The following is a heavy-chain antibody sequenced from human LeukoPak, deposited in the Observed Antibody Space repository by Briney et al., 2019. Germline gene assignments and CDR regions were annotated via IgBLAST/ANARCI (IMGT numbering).Heavy chain of an antibody. V-gene: IGHV4-34*01. J-gene: IGHJ3*02. D-gene: IGHD3-9*01. CDR1: GGSFSGYY. Sequence: SETLSLTCAVYGGSFSGYYWSWIRQPPGKGLEWIGEINHSGSTYYNPSLKSRVTISVDTSKNQFSLKLSSVTAADTAVYYCARLRSNYDILTGYYTGDAFDIWGQGTMVTVSS. CDR2: INHSGST. CDR3: ARLRSNYDILTGYYTGDAFDI.